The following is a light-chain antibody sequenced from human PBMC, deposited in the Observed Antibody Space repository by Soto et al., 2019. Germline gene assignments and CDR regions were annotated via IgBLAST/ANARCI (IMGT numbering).Light chain of an antibody. CDR1: SSNIGKNY. J-gene: IGLJ3*02. V-gene: IGLV1-51*01. CDR3: GTWDSSLSAGV. CDR2: ENN. Sequence: QSVLTQPPSVSAAPGQKVTISCSGSSSNIGKNYVSWYQQLPGTAPKLLIYENNKRPSGIPDRFSGSKSGTSATLDITGLQTGDEADYYCGTWDSSLSAGVFGGGTQLTVL.